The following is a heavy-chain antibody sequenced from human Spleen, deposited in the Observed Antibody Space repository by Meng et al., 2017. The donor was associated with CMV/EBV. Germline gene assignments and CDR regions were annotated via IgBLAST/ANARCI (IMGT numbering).Heavy chain of an antibody. CDR1: GGTFSSYA. Sequence: SVKVSCKASGGTFSSYAISWVRQAPGQGLEWMGGIIPIFGTANYAQKCQGRVTITTDESTGTAYMELSSLRSEDTAVYYCARRIAAAGTLDTWAYYYYYGMDVWGQGTTVTVS. CDR3: ARRIAAAGTLDTWAYYYYYGMDV. CDR2: IIPIFGTA. J-gene: IGHJ6*02. V-gene: IGHV1-69*05. D-gene: IGHD6-13*01.